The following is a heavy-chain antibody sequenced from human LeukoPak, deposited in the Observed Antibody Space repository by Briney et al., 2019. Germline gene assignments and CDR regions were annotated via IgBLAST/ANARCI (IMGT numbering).Heavy chain of an antibody. CDR3: ARRHTVGGHIWFDP. D-gene: IGHD4-11*01. CDR2: IYYSGST. V-gene: IGHV4-39*01. CDR1: GVSISSSSYY. Sequence: SETLSLTCTVSGVSISSSSYYWGWLRQPPGKGLEWIGSIYYSGSTYYNPSIKSRVTISVDTSKNQFSLKLSSVTAADTAVYYCARRHTVGGHIWFDPWGQGTLVTVSS. J-gene: IGHJ5*02.